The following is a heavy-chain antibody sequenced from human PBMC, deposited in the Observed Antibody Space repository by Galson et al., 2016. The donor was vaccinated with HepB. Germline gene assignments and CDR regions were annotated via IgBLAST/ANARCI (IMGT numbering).Heavy chain of an antibody. Sequence: YLRLSCAISGFTFNDYDMHWVRQGRGESLEWVATMGPAGDKYYPGSVKGRFTVSRESAKNSLYLQMDSLRAGDSGVYYCASGPHWNHAYWGQGTLVTVSS. CDR2: MGPAGDK. CDR1: GFTFNDYD. D-gene: IGHD1-1*01. CDR3: ASGPHWNHAY. J-gene: IGHJ4*02. V-gene: IGHV3-13*01.